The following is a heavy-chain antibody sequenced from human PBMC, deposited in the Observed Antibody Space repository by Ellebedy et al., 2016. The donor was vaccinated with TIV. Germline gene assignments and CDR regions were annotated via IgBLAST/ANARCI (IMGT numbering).Heavy chain of an antibody. J-gene: IGHJ3*02. D-gene: IGHD3-10*01. CDR2: ISWNNGRI. Sequence: GGSLRPSXAASGFTFGDYAMHWVRQVPGKGLEWVSGISWNNGRIDYADSVKGRFTVSRDNARNSLYLQMDSLRAEDTALYYCVKQYYYGAGSHSGGFDIWGQGTMVTVSS. CDR1: GFTFGDYA. V-gene: IGHV3-9*01. CDR3: VKQYYYGAGSHSGGFDI.